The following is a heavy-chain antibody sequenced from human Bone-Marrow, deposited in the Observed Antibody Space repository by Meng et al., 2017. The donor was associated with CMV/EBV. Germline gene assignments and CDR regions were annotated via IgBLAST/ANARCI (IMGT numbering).Heavy chain of an antibody. Sequence: GGSLRLSCAASGFTFSGYAMHWVRQAPGKGLEWVAVISYDGSNKYYADSVKGRFTISRDNSKNTLYLQMNSLRAEDTAVYYCARDLEIYGDSPRGFDYWGQGTLVTVSS. CDR3: ARDLEIYGDSPRGFDY. CDR2: ISYDGSNK. V-gene: IGHV3-30*04. CDR1: GFTFSGYA. J-gene: IGHJ4*02. D-gene: IGHD4-17*01.